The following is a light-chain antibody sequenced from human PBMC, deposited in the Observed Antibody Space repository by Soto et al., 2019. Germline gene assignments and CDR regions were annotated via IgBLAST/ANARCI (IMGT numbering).Light chain of an antibody. CDR3: QQYGTSPPLT. J-gene: IGKJ4*01. V-gene: IGKV3-20*01. CDR1: QSVSSN. CDR2: DTS. Sequence: EIVMTQSPDTLSVSPGERATLSCRASQSVSSNLAWYQQKRGQAPRLLIYDTSSRATGIPDRFSGTGSATDFTLTISRLEPEDFAVYYCQQYGTSPPLTFGGGTKVDIK.